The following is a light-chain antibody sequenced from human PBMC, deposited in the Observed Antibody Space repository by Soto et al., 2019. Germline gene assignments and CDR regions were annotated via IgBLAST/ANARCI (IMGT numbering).Light chain of an antibody. CDR2: RAS. CDR3: QQYGSSLLT. Sequence: EIVLTQSPGTLSLSPGERATLSCRASQSVTSSYLAWYQQKPGQAPRLLIYRASSRATGIPDRFSGSGSRTDFTLTISRLEPEDFAVYYCQQYGSSLLTFGGGTRVEI. V-gene: IGKV3-20*01. J-gene: IGKJ4*01. CDR1: QSVTSSY.